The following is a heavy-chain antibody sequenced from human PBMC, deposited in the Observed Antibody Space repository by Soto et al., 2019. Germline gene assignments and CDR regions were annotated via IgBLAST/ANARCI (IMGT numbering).Heavy chain of an antibody. CDR3: ARVQFGSGYIYAGDC. CDR1: GYTFTNYY. CDR2: INPSDSSA. V-gene: IGHV1-46*01. J-gene: IGHJ4*02. Sequence: QVQLVQSGAEVMKPGASVKISCKASGYTFTNYYLQWVRQAPGQGLEWMGIINPSDSSATYAPKFRGRVTMTRDTSTSTVYMELSSLESEDPAVYYCARVQFGSGYIYAGDCWCQGTLGIVSS. D-gene: IGHD5-12*01.